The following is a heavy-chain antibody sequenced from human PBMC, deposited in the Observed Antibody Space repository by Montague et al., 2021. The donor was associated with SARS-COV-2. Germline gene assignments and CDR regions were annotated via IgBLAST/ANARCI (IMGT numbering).Heavy chain of an antibody. CDR3: ARLRDGVVPSPILGVGPYYSYYVMDV. J-gene: IGHJ6*01. CDR1: GGSFSGYY. CDR2: INHGGST. V-gene: IGHV4-34*01. Sequence: SETLSLTCAVYGGSFSGYYWNWIRQPPGKGLEWIGEINHGGSTNYNPSLKSRLTMSTDPSKNQFSLKLTSVAAADTAVYYCARLRDGVVPSPILGVGPYYSYYVMDVWGKGTTVTVSS. D-gene: IGHD3-10*01.